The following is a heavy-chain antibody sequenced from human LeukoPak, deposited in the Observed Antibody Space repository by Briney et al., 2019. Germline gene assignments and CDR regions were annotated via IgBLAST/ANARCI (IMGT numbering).Heavy chain of an antibody. CDR3: AKRIQSAMATGY. CDR2: ISGSGGAT. V-gene: IGHV3-23*01. CDR1: GFTFSTYG. Sequence: GGSLRLSCAASGFTFSTYGMSWVRQAPGKGLEWVSGISGSGGATYYADSVKGRFTISRDDPHNTLYLQMNSLRGEDTAVYYCAKRIQSAMATGYWGQGTLVTVSS. J-gene: IGHJ4*02. D-gene: IGHD5-18*01.